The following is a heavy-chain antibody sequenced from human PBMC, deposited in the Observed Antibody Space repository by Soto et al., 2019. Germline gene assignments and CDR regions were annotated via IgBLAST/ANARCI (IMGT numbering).Heavy chain of an antibody. D-gene: IGHD1-26*01. CDR1: GGTISSWY. CDR2: IYYSGST. V-gene: IGHV4-59*08. CDR3: SRRYGSAIDY. Sequence: QVQLQESGPGLVKPSETLSLTCTVSGGTISSWYWSWIRQPPGKGLEWIGYIYYSGSTNCNPSLKSRVPTSVDTSKDRSSLQLSSVTAADTAVYYCSRRYGSAIDYWGQGTLVTVSS. J-gene: IGHJ4*02.